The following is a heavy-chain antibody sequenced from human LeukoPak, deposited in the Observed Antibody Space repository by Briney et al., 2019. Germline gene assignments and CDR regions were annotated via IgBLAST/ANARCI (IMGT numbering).Heavy chain of an antibody. Sequence: GASVKVSCKASGYNFISYYMHWVRQAPGQGLEWMGIINPSGGSTTYAQKFQGRVTMTRDTSTSTVYMELSSLRSDDTAVYYCARDGGRIQLWHHDAFDMWGQGTMVTVSS. CDR2: INPSGGST. CDR3: ARDGGRIQLWHHDAFDM. CDR1: GYNFISYY. D-gene: IGHD5-18*01. J-gene: IGHJ3*02. V-gene: IGHV1-46*01.